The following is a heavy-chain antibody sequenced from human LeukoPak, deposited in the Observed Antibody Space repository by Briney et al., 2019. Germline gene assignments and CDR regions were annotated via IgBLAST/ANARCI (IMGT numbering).Heavy chain of an antibody. CDR3: ARDPNRVGSHALDI. V-gene: IGHV4-59*01. Sequence: ETLSLTCSVSGGSISPNYWSWIRQPPGKVLEWIGYIPYSGSTEYNPSLKSRVTISVDTSKNRISLRLRSVTAADTAVYYCARDPNRVGSHALDIWGQGTMVTVSS. J-gene: IGHJ3*02. CDR1: GGSISPNY. CDR2: IPYSGST. D-gene: IGHD1-14*01.